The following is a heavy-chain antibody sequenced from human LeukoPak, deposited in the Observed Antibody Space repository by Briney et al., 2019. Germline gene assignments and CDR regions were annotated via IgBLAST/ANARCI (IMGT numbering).Heavy chain of an antibody. CDR2: IKSESVGGAI. J-gene: IGHJ4*02. Sequence: GGSLRLSCVASGLTFSNAWMTWVRQAPGKGLEWVGRIKSESVGGAIDYAAPAKGRFTISRDDSKNTVYLQMNSLKTEDTALYYCTTTYHYDSSGYSSYYWGQGTLVTVSS. CDR1: GLTFSNAW. V-gene: IGHV3-15*01. CDR3: TTTYHYDSSGYSSYY. D-gene: IGHD3-22*01.